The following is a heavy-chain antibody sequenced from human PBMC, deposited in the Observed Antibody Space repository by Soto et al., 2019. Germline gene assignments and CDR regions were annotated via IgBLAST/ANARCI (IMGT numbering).Heavy chain of an antibody. CDR1: GFTFSSYW. CDR3: ARENRAAMGY. CDR2: IKQDGSEK. Sequence: GASVKISCAASGFTFSSYWMSWVRQAPGKGLEWVANIKQDGSEKYYVDSVKGRFTISRDNAKNSLYLQMNSLRAEDTAVYYCARENRAAMGYWGQGTLVTVSS. J-gene: IGHJ4*02. V-gene: IGHV3-7*03. D-gene: IGHD2-2*01.